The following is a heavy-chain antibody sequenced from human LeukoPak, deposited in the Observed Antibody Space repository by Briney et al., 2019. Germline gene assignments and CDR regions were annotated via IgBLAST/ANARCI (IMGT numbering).Heavy chain of an antibody. CDR3: ARGPGECSGGSCYSGYYYYMDV. CDR2: ISNSGSTI. Sequence: GGSLRLSCAASGFTFSDYYMSWIRQAPGKGLEWISYISNSGSTIYYADSVKGRFTISRDNAKNSLYLQMNSLRAEDTAVYYCARGPGECSGGSCYSGYYYYMDVWGKGTTVTVSS. J-gene: IGHJ6*03. D-gene: IGHD2-15*01. V-gene: IGHV3-11*01. CDR1: GFTFSDYY.